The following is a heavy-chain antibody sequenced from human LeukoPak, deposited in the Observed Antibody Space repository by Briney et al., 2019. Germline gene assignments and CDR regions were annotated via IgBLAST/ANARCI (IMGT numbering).Heavy chain of an antibody. CDR2: ISYDGSNK. CDR3: AKGDYCSGGSCYRNAFDI. CDR1: GFTFSSYG. V-gene: IGHV3-30*18. J-gene: IGHJ3*02. Sequence: GGSLRLSCAASGFTFSSYGMHWVRQAPGKGLEWVAVISYDGSNKYYADSVKGRFTIPRDNSKNTLYLQMNSLRAEDTAVYYCAKGDYCSGGSCYRNAFDIWGQGTMVTVSS. D-gene: IGHD2-15*01.